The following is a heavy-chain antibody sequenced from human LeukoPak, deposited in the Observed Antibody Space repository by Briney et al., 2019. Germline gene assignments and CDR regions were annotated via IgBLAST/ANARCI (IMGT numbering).Heavy chain of an antibody. V-gene: IGHV4-34*01. CDR1: GGSFSGYY. D-gene: IGHD6-13*01. Sequence: SETLSLTCAVYGGSFSGYYWSWIRQPPGKGLVWIGEINHSGSTNYNPSLKSRVTISVDTSKNQFSLKLSPVTAADTAVYYCARIPQNSSSWYWEYYFDYWGQGTLVTVSS. CDR3: ARIPQNSSSWYWEYYFDY. J-gene: IGHJ4*02. CDR2: INHSGST.